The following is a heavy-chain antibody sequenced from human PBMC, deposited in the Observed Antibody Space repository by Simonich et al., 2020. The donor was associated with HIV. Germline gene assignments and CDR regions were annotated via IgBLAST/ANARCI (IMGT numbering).Heavy chain of an antibody. CDR2: ISWNSGSI. CDR3: AKDRYSSSSGSFDY. D-gene: IGHD6-6*01. Sequence: EVQLVESGGGLVQPGRSLRLSCAASGFTFEDYAMHWVRQAPGKGRGWVSGISWNSGSIGYADSVKGRFTISRDNAKNSLYLQMNSLRAEDMALYYCAKDRYSSSSGSFDYWGQGTLVTVSS. V-gene: IGHV3-9*03. CDR1: GFTFEDYA. J-gene: IGHJ4*02.